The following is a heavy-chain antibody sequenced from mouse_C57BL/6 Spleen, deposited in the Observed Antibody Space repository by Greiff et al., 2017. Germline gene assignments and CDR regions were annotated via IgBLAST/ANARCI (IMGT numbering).Heavy chain of an antibody. D-gene: IGHD2-13*01. CDR1: GYAFTNYL. V-gene: IGHV1-54*01. Sequence: VQLQESGAELVRPGTSVKVSCKASGYAFTNYLIEWVKQRPGQGLEWIGVINPGSGGTNYNEKFKGKATLTADKSSSTAYMQLSSLTSEDSAVYFCARSSICYGDSDYWGQGTTLTVSS. J-gene: IGHJ2*01. CDR2: INPGSGGT. CDR3: ARSSICYGDSDY.